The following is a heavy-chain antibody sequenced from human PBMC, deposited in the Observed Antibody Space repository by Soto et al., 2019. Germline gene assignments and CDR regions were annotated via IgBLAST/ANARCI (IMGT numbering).Heavy chain of an antibody. CDR2: ISSSSSYI. Sequence: PGGSLRLSCAASGLTFSSYSMNWVRQAPGKGLEWVSSISSSSSYIYYADSVKGRFTISRDNAKNSLYLQMNSLRAEDTAVYYCARDLGGYDFWSGYYNWFDPWGQGTLVTVSS. CDR3: ARDLGGYDFWSGYYNWFDP. D-gene: IGHD3-3*01. CDR1: GLTFSSYS. J-gene: IGHJ5*02. V-gene: IGHV3-21*01.